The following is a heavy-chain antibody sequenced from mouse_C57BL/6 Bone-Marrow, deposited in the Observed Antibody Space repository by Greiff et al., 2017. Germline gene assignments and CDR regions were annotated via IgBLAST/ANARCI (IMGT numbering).Heavy chain of an antibody. CDR3: ARKIQLRLRRWMDY. CDR2: INPGSGGT. Sequence: LQESGAELVRPGTSVKVSCKASGYAFTNYLIEWVKQRPGQGLEWIGVINPGSGGTNYNEKFKGKATLTADKSSSTAYMQLSSLTSEDSAVYFCARKIQLRLRRWMDYWGQGTSVTVSS. J-gene: IGHJ4*01. V-gene: IGHV1-54*01. D-gene: IGHD3-2*02. CDR1: GYAFTNYL.